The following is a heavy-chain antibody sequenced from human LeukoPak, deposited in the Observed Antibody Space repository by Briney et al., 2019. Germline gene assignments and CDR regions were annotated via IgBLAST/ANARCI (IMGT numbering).Heavy chain of an antibody. CDR1: GFTFSRHA. V-gene: IGHV3-33*01. CDR2: IWYDGSNK. J-gene: IGHJ4*02. D-gene: IGHD1-26*01. Sequence: GRSLRLSCAASGFTFSRHAVHWVRQAPGKGLEWVALIWYDGSNKYYADSVKGRFTISRDNSKNTLYLQMNNLRAEDTAVYYCARDRSGSYSTDYWGQGTLVTVSS. CDR3: ARDRSGSYSTDY.